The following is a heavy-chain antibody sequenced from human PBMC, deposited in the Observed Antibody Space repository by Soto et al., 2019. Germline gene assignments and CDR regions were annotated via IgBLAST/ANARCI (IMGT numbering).Heavy chain of an antibody. CDR1: GFTFSDAW. CDR3: TTDLPASSVWANDF. CDR2: IMYKNDAEST. V-gene: IGHV3-15*07. D-gene: IGHD2-2*01. J-gene: IGHJ4*02. Sequence: EVQLVESGGGLVQPGGSLRLSCAASGFTFSDAWMNWVRQAPGKGLEWVARIMYKNDAESTNYAAPVKGRFTSARDDSKNTPFLQMDSLKTEDTAIYYCTTDLPASSVWANDFWCQGTLVTVSS.